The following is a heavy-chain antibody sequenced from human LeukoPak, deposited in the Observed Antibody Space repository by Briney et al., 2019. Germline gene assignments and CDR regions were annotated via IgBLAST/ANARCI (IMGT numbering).Heavy chain of an antibody. J-gene: IGHJ4*02. CDR1: GGSISSYY. CDR3: ARVGDYGDYHFDY. CDR2: IYYSGST. V-gene: IGHV4-59*01. Sequence: PSETLSLTCTVSGGSISSYYWSWIRQPPGKGLEWIGYIYYSGSTNYNPSLKSRVTISVDTSKNQFSLKLSSVTAADTAVYYCARVGDYGDYHFDYWGQGTLVTVS. D-gene: IGHD4-17*01.